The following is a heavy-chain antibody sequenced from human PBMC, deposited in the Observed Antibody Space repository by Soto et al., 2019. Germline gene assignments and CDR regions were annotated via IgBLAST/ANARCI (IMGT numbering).Heavy chain of an antibody. CDR2: IKQDSSET. CDR3: VTDWGKLSGA. V-gene: IGHV3-7*03. J-gene: IGHJ5*02. D-gene: IGHD3-16*01. CDR1: GFTFSSYW. Sequence: GGSLRLSCAASGFTFSSYWMSWARQGPGKGLEWVAVIKQDSSETYYVDSVKGRFTVSRDNAKKSLYLQMNTLRVEDTAVYYCVTDWGKLSGAWGQGVLVTVSS.